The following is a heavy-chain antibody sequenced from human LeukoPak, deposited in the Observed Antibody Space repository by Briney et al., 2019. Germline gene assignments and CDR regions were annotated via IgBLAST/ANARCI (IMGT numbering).Heavy chain of an antibody. V-gene: IGHV3-23*01. Sequence: GGSLRLSCAASGFTFSSYAMSWVRQAPGKGLEWVSAISGSGGSTYYADSVKGRFTISRDNSKNTLYLQMNSLRAEDTAVYYCAKSCTLYCSGGSCYPKYFDYWGQGTLVTVSS. CDR1: GFTFSSYA. CDR2: ISGSGGST. CDR3: AKSCTLYCSGGSCYPKYFDY. J-gene: IGHJ4*02. D-gene: IGHD2-15*01.